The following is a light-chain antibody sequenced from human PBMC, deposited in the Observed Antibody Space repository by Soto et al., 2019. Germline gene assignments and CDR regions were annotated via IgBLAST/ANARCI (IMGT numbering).Light chain of an antibody. J-gene: IGLJ1*01. V-gene: IGLV2-23*01. CDR2: EGS. CDR3: CSYAGSRGVENYV. CDR1: SSDVGSYNL. Sequence: QSVLTQPASVSGSPGQSITISCTGTSSDVGSYNLVSWYQQHPGKAPKLMIYEGSKRPSGVSNRFSGSKSGNTASLTISGLQAEDEADYYCCSYAGSRGVENYVFGTGTKLTVL.